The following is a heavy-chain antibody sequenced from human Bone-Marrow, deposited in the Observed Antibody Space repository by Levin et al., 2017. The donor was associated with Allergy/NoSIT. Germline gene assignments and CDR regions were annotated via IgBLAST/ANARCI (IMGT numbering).Heavy chain of an antibody. CDR1: GFTFSSYA. CDR2: ISSDGSNK. D-gene: IGHD4-17*01. Sequence: GGSLRLSCAASGFTFSSYALHWVRQAPGKGLEWVAVISSDGSNKYYADSVKGRFTISRDNSKNTLYLQMNSLRADDTAVYYCAKDNYADYDGGGLDVWGQGNTVTVSS. V-gene: IGHV3-30-3*01. J-gene: IGHJ6*02. CDR3: AKDNYADYDGGGLDV.